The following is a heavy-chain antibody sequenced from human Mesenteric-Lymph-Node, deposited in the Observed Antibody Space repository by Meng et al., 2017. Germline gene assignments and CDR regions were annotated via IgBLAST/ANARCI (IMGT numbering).Heavy chain of an antibody. CDR3: ARCIAVAGNWFDP. CDR1: GYTFTTYA. J-gene: IGHJ5*02. D-gene: IGHD6-19*01. CDR2: INAGNGNT. Sequence: QVHLVQSGAEVKKPGASGKVSCKASGYTFTTYAIHWVRQAPGQRLEWMGWINAGNGNTRYSQKFQGRVSITRDTSASTAYMELSSLRSEDTAVYYCARCIAVAGNWFDPWGQGTLVTSPQ. V-gene: IGHV1-3*01.